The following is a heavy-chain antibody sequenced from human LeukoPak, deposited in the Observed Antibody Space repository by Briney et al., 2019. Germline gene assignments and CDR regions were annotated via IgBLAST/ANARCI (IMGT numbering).Heavy chain of an antibody. J-gene: IGHJ4*02. D-gene: IGHD2-2*01. CDR3: ARNKSVEAPDTGYLSYY. V-gene: IGHV3-7*01. CDR1: GFTFSSYW. Sequence: GGSLTLSCAASGFTFSSYWMSWVRQAPGKGLEWVAYIKQDGSEIYYVDSVKGRFTISRDNSKNSLYLQMNGLRGEDTAVYYCARNKSVEAPDTGYLSYYWGQGTLVPVSS. CDR2: IKQDGSEI.